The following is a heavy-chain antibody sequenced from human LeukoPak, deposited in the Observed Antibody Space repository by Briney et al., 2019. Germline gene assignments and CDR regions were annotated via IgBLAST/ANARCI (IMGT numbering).Heavy chain of an antibody. Sequence: GGSLRLSCAASGFTFSTYAMSWVRQAPGKGLEWVSSISRTGASTYYANSVKGRFTISRDNSKNTLYLQMNSLRAEDTAVYYCAKAGGAMSAMRTLGAFDIWGQGTMVTVSS. CDR3: AKAGGAMSAMRTLGAFDI. CDR1: GFTFSTYA. V-gene: IGHV3-23*01. CDR2: ISRTGAST. D-gene: IGHD3-16*01. J-gene: IGHJ3*02.